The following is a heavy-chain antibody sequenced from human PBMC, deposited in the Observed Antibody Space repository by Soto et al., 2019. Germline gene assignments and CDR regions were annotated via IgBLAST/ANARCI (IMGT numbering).Heavy chain of an antibody. V-gene: IGHV3-21*01. J-gene: IGHJ4*02. CDR1: GFTFSSYS. Sequence: EVQLVESGGGLVKPGGSLRLSCAASGFTFSSYSMNWVRQAPGQGLEWVSSISSSSSYIYYADSVKGRFTIPRDNAKNSLYLQMNSLRAEDTAVYYCARDHAKDHLGETFPGYWGQGTLVTVSS. D-gene: IGHD3-16*01. CDR2: ISSSSSYI. CDR3: ARDHAKDHLGETFPGY.